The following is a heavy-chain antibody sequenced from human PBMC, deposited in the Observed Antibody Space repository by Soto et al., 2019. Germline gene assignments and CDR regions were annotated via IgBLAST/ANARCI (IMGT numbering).Heavy chain of an antibody. CDR2: IKSKTDGGTT. CDR3: AFQDSTMVTTVKY. CDR1: GFSFSNVW. V-gene: IGHV3-15*01. Sequence: GGSLRLSCAASGFSFSNVWMSWVRQAPGKGLEWVGRIKSKTDGGTTDYAAPVKGRFTISRDDSKTTLYLQMNSLKTEDTAVYYCAFQDSTMVTTVKYWGQGTLVTVSA. J-gene: IGHJ4*02. D-gene: IGHD4-17*01.